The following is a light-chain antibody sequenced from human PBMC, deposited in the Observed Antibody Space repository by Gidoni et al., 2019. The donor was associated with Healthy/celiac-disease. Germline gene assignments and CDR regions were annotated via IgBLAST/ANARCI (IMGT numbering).Light chain of an antibody. CDR3: AAWDDSLNGWV. V-gene: IGLV1-36*01. CDR2: YDD. J-gene: IGLJ3*02. CDR1: SSNIGNNA. Sequence: QSVLTQPPSVSEAPRQRVTISCSGSSSNIGNNAVNWYQQLPGKAPKLLIYYDDLRPSGVSDRFSGSKSGTSASLAIRGLQSEDEADYYCAAWDDSLNGWVFGGGTKLTVL.